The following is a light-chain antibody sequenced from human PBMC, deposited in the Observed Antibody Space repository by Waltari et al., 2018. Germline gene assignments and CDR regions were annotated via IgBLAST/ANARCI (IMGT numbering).Light chain of an antibody. J-gene: IGKJ2*01. CDR1: QGVSSGS. V-gene: IGKV3-20*01. CDR2: ATS. Sequence: EIVLTQSPGTLSLSPVERATLSCRASQGVSSGSLAWYQQKPGQAPRLLIYATSTRATGIPDRFSGSGSGTDFTLTISRLEPEDFAVYYCQQYGSSPVYTFGQGTKLEIK. CDR3: QQYGSSPVYT.